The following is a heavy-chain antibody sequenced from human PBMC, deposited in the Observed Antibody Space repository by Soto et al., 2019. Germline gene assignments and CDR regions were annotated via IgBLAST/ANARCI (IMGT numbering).Heavy chain of an antibody. J-gene: IGHJ4*02. CDR1: GFTFDDYG. Sequence: GGSLRLSCAASGFTFDDYGMSWVRQAPGKGLEWVSGINWNGGSTGYADSVKGRFTISRDNAKNSLYLQMSSLRAEDTALYYCARGIDGYTTTGAFDYRGQGTLVTVSA. V-gene: IGHV3-20*04. D-gene: IGHD5-12*01. CDR2: INWNGGST. CDR3: ARGIDGYTTTGAFDY.